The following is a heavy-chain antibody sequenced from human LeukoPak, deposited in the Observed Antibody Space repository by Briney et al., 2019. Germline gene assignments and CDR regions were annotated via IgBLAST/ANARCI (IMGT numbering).Heavy chain of an antibody. V-gene: IGHV1-18*04. D-gene: IGHD3-10*01. Sequence: GASVKVSCQASGYTFTSYGISWVRPAPGKGLDWMGWISAYYGNKNYAQKLQGRVTMTTDTSTSTAYMEQRSLRPGDGAMYYCARRIMVRGVPKFDYWGQGAMVTVCS. CDR3: ARRIMVRGVPKFDY. J-gene: IGHJ4*02. CDR2: ISAYYGNK. CDR1: GYTFTSYG.